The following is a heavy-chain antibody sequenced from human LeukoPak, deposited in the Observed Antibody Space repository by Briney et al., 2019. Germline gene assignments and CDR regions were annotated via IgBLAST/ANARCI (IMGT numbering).Heavy chain of an antibody. CDR2: IYYSGST. V-gene: IGHV4-39*07. J-gene: IGHJ4*02. Sequence: SETLSLTCTVSGGSISSSSYYWGWIRQPPGKGLEWIGSIYYSGSTYYNPSLKSRVTISVDTSKNQFSLKLSSVTAADTAVYYCAIYGDSPDYWGQGTLVTVSS. D-gene: IGHD4-17*01. CDR3: AIYGDSPDY. CDR1: GGSISSSSYY.